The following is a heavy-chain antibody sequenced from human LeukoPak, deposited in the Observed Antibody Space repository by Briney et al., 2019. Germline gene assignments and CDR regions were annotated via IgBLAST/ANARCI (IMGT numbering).Heavy chain of an antibody. CDR2: ISSSSSYI. J-gene: IGHJ6*03. CDR3: AKDGSSWSYYYMDV. CDR1: GFTFSSYS. V-gene: IGHV3-21*04. Sequence: PGGSLRLSCAASGFTFSSYSMNWVRQAPGKGLEWVSSISSSSSYIYYADSVKGRFTISRDNSKNTLYLQMNSLRAEDTAVYYCAKDGSSWSYYYMDVWGKGTTVTISS. D-gene: IGHD6-13*01.